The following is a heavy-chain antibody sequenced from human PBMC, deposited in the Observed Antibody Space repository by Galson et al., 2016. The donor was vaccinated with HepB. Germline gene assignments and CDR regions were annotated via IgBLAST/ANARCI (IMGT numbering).Heavy chain of an antibody. CDR1: GFTFSTCG. J-gene: IGHJ6*02. CDR3: AKDDSCYYGSGGYSSLKYYYCYCVCG. CDR2: ILYGGNNK. V-gene: IGHV3-30*18. Sequence: SLRLSCAASGFTFSTCGMHWVRQAPGKGLEWVAVILYGGNNKYYADSVKGRFTISRDNSRNTLSLQMNSLRAEDTALYYCAKDDSCYYGSGGYSSLKYYYCYCVCGWGQEATVTVAS. D-gene: IGHD3-10*01.